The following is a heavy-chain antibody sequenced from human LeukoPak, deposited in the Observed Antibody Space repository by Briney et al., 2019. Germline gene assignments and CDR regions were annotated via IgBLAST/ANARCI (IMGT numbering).Heavy chain of an antibody. CDR1: GFTFNNYW. D-gene: IGHD3-10*01. Sequence: GSLRLSCAGSGFTFNNYWMHWVRQAPGKGLVWVSGINSDGSSTNYADSVKGRFTISRDNAKNTLFLQMDSLRDEDTAVYYCGLSMVRALSPDYGGQGTLVTVSS. J-gene: IGHJ4*02. CDR3: GLSMVRALSPDY. CDR2: INSDGSST. V-gene: IGHV3-74*01.